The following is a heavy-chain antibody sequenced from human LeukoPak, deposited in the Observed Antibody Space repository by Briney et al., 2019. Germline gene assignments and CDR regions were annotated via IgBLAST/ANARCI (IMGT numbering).Heavy chain of an antibody. Sequence: GGSLRLSCAASGFTVSSYWMSWVRQVPGKGLESVAHIKQDGSETYYVDTVRGRFIISRDNAKNSLYLQMNSLRVEDTAVYHCARGPTDFDASDIWGHGTLVTVSS. V-gene: IGHV3-7*01. CDR1: GFTVSSYW. CDR3: ARGPTDFDASDI. CDR2: IKQDGSET. J-gene: IGHJ3*02.